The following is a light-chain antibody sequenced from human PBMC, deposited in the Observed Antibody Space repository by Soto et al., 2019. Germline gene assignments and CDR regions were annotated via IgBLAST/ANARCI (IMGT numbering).Light chain of an antibody. CDR2: AAS. CDR1: QSISSY. Sequence: DIQVTQSPSSLSSYLLDIVTITCRASQSISSYLNWYQQKPGKAPKLLIYAASSLQSGVPSRFSGSGSGTDFTLTISSLQPEDFATYYCQQSYSTPRITFGQGTRLEIK. J-gene: IGKJ5*01. CDR3: QQSYSTPRIT. V-gene: IGKV1-39*01.